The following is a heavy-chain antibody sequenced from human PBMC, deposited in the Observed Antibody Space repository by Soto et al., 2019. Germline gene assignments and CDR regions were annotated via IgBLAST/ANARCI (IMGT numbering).Heavy chain of an antibody. D-gene: IGHD3-10*01. Sequence: QVQLVQSGAGVKKPGASVKVSYKASGHTFPIYGIRGARQAPGQGLEWMGWISAYNGNTNYAQKLQGRVTMTTDTSTSTAYMELRSLRSDDTAVYYCARDRGRIQGIDYWGQGTLVTVSS. J-gene: IGHJ4*02. CDR3: ARDRGRIQGIDY. V-gene: IGHV1-18*01. CDR1: GHTFPIYG. CDR2: ISAYNGNT.